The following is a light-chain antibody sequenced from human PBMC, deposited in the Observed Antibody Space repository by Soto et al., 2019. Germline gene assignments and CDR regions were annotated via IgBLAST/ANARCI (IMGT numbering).Light chain of an antibody. Sequence: QSVLTQPASVSGSPGQSITISCTGTTSDVGSYNFVSWYQQHPGRAPKLIIYEGVKRPSGVSTRFSGSKSGNTASLSISGLQAEDEADYSCCSYAGSVTFVFGTGTQLTVL. CDR2: EGV. J-gene: IGLJ1*01. CDR3: CSYAGSVTFV. V-gene: IGLV2-23*01. CDR1: TSDVGSYNF.